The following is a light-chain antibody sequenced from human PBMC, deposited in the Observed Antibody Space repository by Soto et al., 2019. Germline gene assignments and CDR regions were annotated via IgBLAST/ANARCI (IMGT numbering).Light chain of an antibody. CDR2: GAS. Sequence: EIVMTQSPATLSVSPGERVALSCRASQSVSSHLAWYQKNPGQAPRLLVYGASTRDAGIPDRFSGSGSGTDFILTISCLHSEDFAIYYCKQYYMWPRTLGQGNKV. CDR1: QSVSSH. J-gene: IGKJ1*01. CDR3: KQYYMWPRT. V-gene: IGKV3-15*01.